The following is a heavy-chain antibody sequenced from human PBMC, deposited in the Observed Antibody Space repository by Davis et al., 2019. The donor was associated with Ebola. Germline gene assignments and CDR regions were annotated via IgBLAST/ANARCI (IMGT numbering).Heavy chain of an antibody. CDR2: IRYDSNNK. CDR1: GFTFSTYG. Sequence: PGGSLRLSCAASGFTFSTYGMHWVRQAPGKGLEWVAFIRYDSNNKYYADSVKGRFTISRDNSKNPLYLQMNSLRAEDTAVYYCARDYDDTIGAFDIWGQGTMVTVSS. CDR3: ARDYDDTIGAFDI. J-gene: IGHJ3*02. V-gene: IGHV3-30*02. D-gene: IGHD3-22*01.